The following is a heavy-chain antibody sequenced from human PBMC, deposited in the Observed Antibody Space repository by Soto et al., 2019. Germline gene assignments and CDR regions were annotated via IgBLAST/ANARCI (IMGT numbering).Heavy chain of an antibody. Sequence: GESLKISCKGSGYSFTSYWISWVRQMPGKGLEWMGRIDPSDSYTNYSPSFQGHVTISADKSISTAYLQWSSLKASDTAMYYCARLVPAHHYYYGMDVWGQGTTVTVSS. CDR3: ARLVPAHHYYYGMDV. CDR1: GYSFTSYW. V-gene: IGHV5-10-1*01. CDR2: IDPSDSYT. J-gene: IGHJ6*02. D-gene: IGHD2-2*01.